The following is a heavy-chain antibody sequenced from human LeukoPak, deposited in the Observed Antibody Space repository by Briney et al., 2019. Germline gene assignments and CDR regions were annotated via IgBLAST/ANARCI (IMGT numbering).Heavy chain of an antibody. V-gene: IGHV3-53*01. J-gene: IGHJ6*03. CDR2: IYSGGST. Sequence: GGSLRLSWAASGFTVSSNYMSRLRQVPGKGLEWVSVIYSGGSTYYADSVKGRFTISRDDSKNTLYLQMNSLRAEDTAVYYCARANSGYDFRGYYYSYMDVWGKGTTVTVSS. CDR3: ARANSGYDFRGYYYSYMDV. D-gene: IGHD5-12*01. CDR1: GFTVSSNY.